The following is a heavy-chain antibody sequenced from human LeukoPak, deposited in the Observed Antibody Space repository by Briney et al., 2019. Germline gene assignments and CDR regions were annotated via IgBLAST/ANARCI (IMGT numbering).Heavy chain of an antibody. V-gene: IGHV4-59*01. CDR1: GGSISSYY. Sequence: SETLSLTCTVSGGSISSYYWSWIRQPPGKGLEWIGYIYYSGSTNYNPSLKSRVTISVDTSKNQFSLKLSSVTAADTAVYYCARGPYTRVRGVIITYYYYGMDVWGQGTTVTVSS. CDR2: IYYSGST. D-gene: IGHD3-10*01. CDR3: ARGPYTRVRGVIITYYYYGMDV. J-gene: IGHJ6*02.